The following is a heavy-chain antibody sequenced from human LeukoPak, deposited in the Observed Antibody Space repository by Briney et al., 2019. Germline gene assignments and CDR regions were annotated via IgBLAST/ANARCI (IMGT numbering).Heavy chain of an antibody. CDR2: ISAYNGNT. Sequence: GASVKVSCKASGYTFTSYDINWVRQATGQGLEWMGWISAYNGNTNYAQKLQGRVTMTTDTSTSTAYMELRSLRSDDTAVYYCARWTDSSWSHVRDAFDIWGQGTMVTVSS. D-gene: IGHD6-13*01. J-gene: IGHJ3*02. V-gene: IGHV1-18*01. CDR1: GYTFTSYD. CDR3: ARWTDSSWSHVRDAFDI.